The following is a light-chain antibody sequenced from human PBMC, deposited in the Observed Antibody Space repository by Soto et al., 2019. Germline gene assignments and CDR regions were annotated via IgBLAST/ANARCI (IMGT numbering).Light chain of an antibody. J-gene: IGKJ1*01. V-gene: IGKV1-5*01. Sequence: DIQITRSPSTLSSSVLYRFTFTCLASQSVSGWLAWYQQEPGKAPKLLIYDASSLESGVPSRFSGSGSGTEFTLTISSLKPDDFATYYCQQYQSYSRTFGQGTKVDIK. CDR1: QSVSGW. CDR3: QQYQSYSRT. CDR2: DAS.